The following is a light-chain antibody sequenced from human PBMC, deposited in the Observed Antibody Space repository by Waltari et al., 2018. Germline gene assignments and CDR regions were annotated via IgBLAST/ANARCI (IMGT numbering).Light chain of an antibody. Sequence: DIVMTQSPDSLAVSLGERATINCRSSQSVLYTSDNDNYLAWDQQKPGQPPKLLIYWASTRASGVPDRFSGGGSGTDFSLTISSLQAADVAVYYCQQYYTTPLTFGQGTRVEI. CDR3: QQYYTTPLT. CDR2: WAS. V-gene: IGKV4-1*01. CDR1: QSVLYTSDNDNY. J-gene: IGKJ1*01.